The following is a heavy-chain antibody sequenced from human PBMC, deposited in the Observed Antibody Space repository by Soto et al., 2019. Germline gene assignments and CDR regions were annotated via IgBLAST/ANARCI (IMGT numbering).Heavy chain of an antibody. CDR1: GFTFSSYG. D-gene: IGHD2-15*01. J-gene: IGHJ6*02. CDR2: ISYDGSNK. CDR3: AKAIGVVVVAATTYYYYGMDV. Sequence: GGSLRLSCAASGFTFSSYGMHWVRQAPGKGLEWVAVISYDGSNKYYADSVKGRFTISRDNSKNTLYLQMNSLRAEDTAVYYCAKAIGVVVVAATTYYYYGMDVWGQGTTVTVSS. V-gene: IGHV3-30*18.